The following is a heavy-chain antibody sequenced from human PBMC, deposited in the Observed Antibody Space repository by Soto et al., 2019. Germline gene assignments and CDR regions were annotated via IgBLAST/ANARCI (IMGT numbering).Heavy chain of an antibody. V-gene: IGHV1-2*04. Sequence: GASVKVSCKASGYSFTDYHIHWVRQAPGQGXEWLGRINPKSGGTSTAQKFQGWVTMTTDTSISTASMELTRLTSDDTAIYYCARGDSTDCSNGVCSFFYNHDMDVWGQGPTVTVSS. D-gene: IGHD2-8*01. CDR3: ARGDSTDCSNGVCSFFYNHDMDV. J-gene: IGHJ6*02. CDR1: GYSFTDYH. CDR2: INPKSGGT.